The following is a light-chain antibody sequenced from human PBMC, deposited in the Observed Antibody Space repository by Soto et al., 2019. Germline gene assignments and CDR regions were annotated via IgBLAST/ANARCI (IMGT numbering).Light chain of an antibody. J-gene: IGLJ2*01. Sequence: SYELTQPPSVSVSPGQTASITCSGDRLGDTYACWYQQKPGQSPLLVIYEDNKRPSGIPDRFSGSNSGNTATLTISGTQAMDEADYYCQAWDSNTVVFAGGTKLTVL. CDR2: EDN. CDR3: QAWDSNTVV. CDR1: RLGDTY. V-gene: IGLV3-1*01.